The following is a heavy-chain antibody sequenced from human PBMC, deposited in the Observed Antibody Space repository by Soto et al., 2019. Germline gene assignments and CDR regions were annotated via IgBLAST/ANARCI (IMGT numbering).Heavy chain of an antibody. Sequence: GESLKISCKGSGYSFTSYWISWVRQMPGKGLEWMGRIDPSDSYTNYSPSFQGHVTISADKSISTAYLQWSSLKASDTAMYYCARLGYCSGGSCYYYGTDVWGQGTTVTVSS. CDR1: GYSFTSYW. D-gene: IGHD2-15*01. CDR3: ARLGYCSGGSCYYYGTDV. V-gene: IGHV5-10-1*01. J-gene: IGHJ6*02. CDR2: IDPSDSYT.